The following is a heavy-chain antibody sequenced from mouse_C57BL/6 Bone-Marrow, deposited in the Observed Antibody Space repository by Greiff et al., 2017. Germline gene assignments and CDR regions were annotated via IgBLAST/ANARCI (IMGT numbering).Heavy chain of an antibody. V-gene: IGHV5-6*02. J-gene: IGHJ3*01. CDR3: ASRFGTPFAY. CDR2: ISSGGSYT. D-gene: IGHD4-1*01. CDR1: GFTFSSYG. Sequence: EVKVVESGGDLVKPGGSLKLSCAASGFTFSSYGMSWVRQTPDKRLEWVATISSGGSYTYYPDSVKGLFTISRDNAKNTLYLQMCSLKSEDTAMYYCASRFGTPFAYWGQGTLVTVSA.